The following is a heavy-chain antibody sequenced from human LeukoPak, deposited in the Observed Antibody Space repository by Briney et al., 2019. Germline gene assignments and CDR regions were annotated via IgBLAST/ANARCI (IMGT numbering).Heavy chain of an antibody. J-gene: IGHJ4*02. Sequence: PSETLSLTCTVSGDSISTGSCYWGWIRQPPGKGLEWIGIISYSGSTYYNPSLKSRVTISVDTSENQFSLKLNSVTAADTAVYYCARRRADSSGYLDKRGQGTLVTVSS. CDR1: GDSISTGSCY. CDR2: ISYSGST. CDR3: ARRRADSSGYLDK. V-gene: IGHV4-39*01. D-gene: IGHD3-22*01.